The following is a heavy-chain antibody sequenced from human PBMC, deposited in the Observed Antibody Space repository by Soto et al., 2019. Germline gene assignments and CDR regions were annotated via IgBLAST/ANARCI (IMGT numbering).Heavy chain of an antibody. V-gene: IGHV1-2*02. CDR1: GYTFTGYY. CDR2: INPNSGGT. CDR3: ATDLAVAGALNDY. Sequence: QVQLVQSGAEVKKPGASVKVSCKASGYTFTGYYMHWVRQAPGQGLEWMGWINPNSGGTNYAQKFQGRVTMTRDTSLSTAYMELSRLRSGDTAVYYCATDLAVAGALNDYWGQGTLVTVSS. J-gene: IGHJ4*02. D-gene: IGHD6-19*01.